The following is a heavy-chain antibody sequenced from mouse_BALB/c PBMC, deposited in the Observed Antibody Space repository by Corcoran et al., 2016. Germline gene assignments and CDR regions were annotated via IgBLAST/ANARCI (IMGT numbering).Heavy chain of an antibody. CDR2: IYPYNDGI. J-gene: IGHJ2*01. CDR1: GYTFTSYV. D-gene: IGHD2-1*01. Sequence: EVQLQQSGPELVKPGASVKMSCKASGYTFTSYVMHWVKQKPGQGLEWIGYIYPYNDGIKYNEKFKGKATLTSDKSSSTAYMGLSSLTSEDSAVYYCAREVPGGNPFDYWGQGTTLTVSP. V-gene: IGHV1S136*01. CDR3: AREVPGGNPFDY.